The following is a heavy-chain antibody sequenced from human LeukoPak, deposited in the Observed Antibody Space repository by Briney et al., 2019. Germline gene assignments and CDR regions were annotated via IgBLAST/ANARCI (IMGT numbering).Heavy chain of an antibody. CDR2: IYYSGST. J-gene: IGHJ4*02. V-gene: IGHV4-31*03. Sequence: SQTLSLTCTVSGGSISSGGYYWSWIRQHPGQGLEWIGYIYYSGSTYYNPSLKSRVTISVDTSKNQFSLKLSSVTAADTAVYYCARDSSGWYYFDYWGQGTLVTVSS. CDR1: GGSISSGGYY. D-gene: IGHD6-19*01. CDR3: ARDSSGWYYFDY.